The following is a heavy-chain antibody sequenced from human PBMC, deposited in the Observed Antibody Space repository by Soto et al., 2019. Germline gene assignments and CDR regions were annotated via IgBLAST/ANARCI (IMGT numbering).Heavy chain of an antibody. CDR1: GGSINSSSYF. CDR2: IYYSGST. J-gene: IGHJ5*02. Sequence: QLQLQESGPGLVKPSETLSLTCSVSGGSINSSSYFWGWVRQPPGKGLEWIGSIYYSGSTYYTPSLRTGGTLSVDTSKNQFSLKLSSVTAADTAVFYCARHYSSGSRNWFDPWGQGTLVTVSS. D-gene: IGHD6-19*01. V-gene: IGHV4-39*01. CDR3: ARHYSSGSRNWFDP.